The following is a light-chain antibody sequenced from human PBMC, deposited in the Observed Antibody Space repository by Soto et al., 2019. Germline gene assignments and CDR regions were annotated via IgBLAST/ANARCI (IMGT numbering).Light chain of an antibody. V-gene: IGKV3-11*01. CDR1: ESVTDY. CDR2: DVS. J-gene: IGKJ1*01. Sequence: EIVLTQSPATLSLSPWERGTLPCMASESVTDYLAWYQQKPGQAPRLLVYDVSNRAAGIPTRFSGGGSGTDFTLTISNVEPEDFAVYYCQQRSDWPWTFGQGTKVDIK. CDR3: QQRSDWPWT.